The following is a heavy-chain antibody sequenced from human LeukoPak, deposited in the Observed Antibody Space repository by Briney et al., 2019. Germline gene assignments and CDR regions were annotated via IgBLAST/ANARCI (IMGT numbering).Heavy chain of an antibody. V-gene: IGHV4-39*07. J-gene: IGHJ4*02. CDR3: AGEDTAMAPDY. D-gene: IGHD5-18*01. CDR2: IYYSGST. CDR1: GGSISSSSYY. Sequence: SENLSLTCTVSGGSISSSSYYWGWIRQPPGKGLEWIGSIYYSGSTYYNPSLKSRVTISVDTSKNQFSLKLSSVTAADTAVYYCAGEDTAMAPDYWGQGTLVTVSS.